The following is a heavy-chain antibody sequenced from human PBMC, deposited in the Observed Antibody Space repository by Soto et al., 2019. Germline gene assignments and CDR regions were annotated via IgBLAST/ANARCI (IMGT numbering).Heavy chain of an antibody. V-gene: IGHV3-30*18. CDR3: TKPNTGAYMGFGY. Sequence: GGSLRLSCAASGFSFSTFGMHWVRQAPGKGLEWVAVISHVGTNIYYADSVKGRFTISRDNSKNTLYLQMNSLRAKDTAVYYCTKPNTGAYMGFGYWGQGTLVTVSS. J-gene: IGHJ4*02. CDR1: GFSFSTFG. CDR2: ISHVGTNI. D-gene: IGHD3-10*01.